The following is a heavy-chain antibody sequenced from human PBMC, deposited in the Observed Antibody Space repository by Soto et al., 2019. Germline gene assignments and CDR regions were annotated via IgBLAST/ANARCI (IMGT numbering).Heavy chain of an antibody. CDR3: ARGGWSAAAGTGYFDL. D-gene: IGHD6-13*01. Sequence: QVQLVQSGAEVKKPGSSVNVSCKASGGTFSSYAISWVRQAPGQGREWMGGIIPIFGTANYAQKFQGRVTITADESTSTAYMELSSLRSEDTAVYYCARGGWSAAAGTGYFDLWGRGTLVTVSS. CDR1: GGTFSSYA. J-gene: IGHJ2*01. V-gene: IGHV1-69*01. CDR2: IIPIFGTA.